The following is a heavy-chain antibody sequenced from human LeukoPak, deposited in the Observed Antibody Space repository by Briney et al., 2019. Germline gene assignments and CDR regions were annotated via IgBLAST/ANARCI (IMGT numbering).Heavy chain of an antibody. V-gene: IGHV3-23*01. CDR2: ISGSGGST. D-gene: IGHD1-26*01. Sequence: AWGSLRLSCAVSGFTFSSYALTRVCQAPGKGLEWVSAISGSGGSTYYADSVKGRFTISRDNSKNTLYLQMNSLRAEDTAVYYCYSGSYFDYWGQGTLVTVSS. J-gene: IGHJ4*02. CDR3: YSGSYFDY. CDR1: GFTFSSYA.